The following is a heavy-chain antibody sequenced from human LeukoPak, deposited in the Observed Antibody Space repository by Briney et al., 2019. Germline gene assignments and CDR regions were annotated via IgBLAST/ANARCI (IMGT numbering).Heavy chain of an antibody. D-gene: IGHD5-12*01. CDR1: GFTFSTYG. V-gene: IGHV3-30*03. J-gene: IGHJ4*02. CDR3: AREASGYDFDY. Sequence: GGSLRLSCAASGFTFSTYGMHWVRQAPGKGLEWVTVIANDGSIKYYADSVKGRFTISRDNSKNTLYLQMSRLTTEDTAVYYCAREASGYDFDYWGQGTLVTVSA. CDR2: IANDGSIK.